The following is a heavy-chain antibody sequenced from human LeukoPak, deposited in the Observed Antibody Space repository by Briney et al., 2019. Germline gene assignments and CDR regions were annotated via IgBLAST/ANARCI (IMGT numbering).Heavy chain of an antibody. Sequence: PGGSLRLSCAASGFSFSTYAMHWVRQVPGKGLEWVAVLSSDGSKKFYVDSVKGRFTISRDNSKNTLSLQMDSLTAGDTAVYYCARDYYSSSGSIYNWFDPWGQGTLVTVSS. J-gene: IGHJ5*02. CDR2: LSSDGSKK. CDR1: GFSFSTYA. V-gene: IGHV3-30*04. CDR3: ARDYYSSSGSIYNWFDP. D-gene: IGHD3-10*01.